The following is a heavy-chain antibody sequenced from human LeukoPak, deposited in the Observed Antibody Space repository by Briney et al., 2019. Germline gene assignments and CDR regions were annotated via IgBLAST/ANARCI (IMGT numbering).Heavy chain of an antibody. CDR1: GYTFTSYD. J-gene: IGHJ4*02. CDR2: VDPQDDET. Sequence: ASVKVSCKASGYTFTSYDINWVRQATGQGLEWMGLVDPQDDETIFAEKFQGRVTITADTSTDAAYMQLSSLRSEDTAVYYCAKTERGSWSGYRLAHWGQGTLVTVSS. D-gene: IGHD3-3*01. V-gene: IGHV1-69-2*01. CDR3: AKTERGSWSGYRLAH.